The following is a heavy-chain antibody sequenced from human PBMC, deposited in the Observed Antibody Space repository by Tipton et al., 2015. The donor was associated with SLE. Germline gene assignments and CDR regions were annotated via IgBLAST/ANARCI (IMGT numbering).Heavy chain of an antibody. J-gene: IGHJ4*02. Sequence: PGLVKPSETLSLTCTVSGGSISRYHWSWIRQPPGKGLEWIGQIFSSGFTNYHPSLKSRVTISVDTSKNQFSLKLSSVTAADTAVYYCARNSGGVGFDYWGQGTLVTVSS. CDR2: IFSSGFT. CDR1: GGSISRYH. D-gene: IGHD6-25*01. CDR3: ARNSGGVGFDY. V-gene: IGHV4-4*09.